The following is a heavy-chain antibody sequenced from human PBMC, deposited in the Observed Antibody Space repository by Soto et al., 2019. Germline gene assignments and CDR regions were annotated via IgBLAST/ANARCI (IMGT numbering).Heavy chain of an antibody. J-gene: IGHJ6*02. Sequence: SETLSLTCTVSGGSISSSSYYWGWIRQPPGKGLEWIGYIYYTGTTIYSPSLDRRVTLSVDRAKDQVSLKLTSVTPADTAVYYCARHPTIARFENGLDVWGQGTMVTVSS. CDR1: GGSISSSSYY. CDR3: ARHPTIARFENGLDV. CDR2: IYYTGTT. D-gene: IGHD1-1*01. V-gene: IGHV4-61*05.